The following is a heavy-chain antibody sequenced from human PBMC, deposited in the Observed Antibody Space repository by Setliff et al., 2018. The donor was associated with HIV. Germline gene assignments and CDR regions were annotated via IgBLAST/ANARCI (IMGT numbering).Heavy chain of an antibody. CDR2: IYTGGST. CDR1: DGSISDYY. Sequence: SETLSLTCSVSDGSISDYYWSWVRQPAGKGLEWIGRIYTGGSTKFNPSLGGRVSMSVDTSKSQFSLKLRSVTAADTAVYFCARGYSTAFFHEFFDYWGQGTLVTVSS. CDR3: ARGYSTAFFHEFFDY. D-gene: IGHD5-12*01. J-gene: IGHJ4*02. V-gene: IGHV4-4*07.